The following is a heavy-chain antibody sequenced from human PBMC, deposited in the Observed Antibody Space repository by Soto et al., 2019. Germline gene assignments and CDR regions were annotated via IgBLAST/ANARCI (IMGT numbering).Heavy chain of an antibody. D-gene: IGHD6-13*01. CDR3: AKEYGSTWIDH. CDR2: MSYGGTKQ. J-gene: IGHJ4*02. CDR1: GFTFSTYG. Sequence: GGSLRLSCAASGFTFSTYGMHWVRQAPGKGLEWVAAMSYGGTKQYYVGSVKGRFTISRDNSRNTLFLQLNSLRDEDTAVYYCAKEYGSTWIDHWGQGTPVTVSS. V-gene: IGHV3-30*18.